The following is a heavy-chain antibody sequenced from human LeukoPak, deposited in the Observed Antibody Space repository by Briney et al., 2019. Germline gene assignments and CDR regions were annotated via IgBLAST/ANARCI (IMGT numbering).Heavy chain of an antibody. D-gene: IGHD5-24*01. Sequence: PSETLSLTCTVSGGSISGYYWSWIRQPPGKGLEWIGHIYYSGSTSSNPSLKSRVTISVDTSKNQFSLKLSSVTAADTAVYYCAKDRVRLHDAFDIWGQGTMVTVSS. CDR2: IYYSGST. CDR1: GGSISGYY. CDR3: AKDRVRLHDAFDI. V-gene: IGHV4-59*01. J-gene: IGHJ3*02.